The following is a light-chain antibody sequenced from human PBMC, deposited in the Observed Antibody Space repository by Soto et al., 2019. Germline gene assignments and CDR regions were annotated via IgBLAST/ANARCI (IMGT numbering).Light chain of an antibody. CDR2: AAS. Sequence: IQMTQSPSSVSASVGDRVTITCRASQGVGSWVAWYQQKPGKAPRLLVYAASSLQGGVPSRFSGSGSGTDFTLTISSQQPEDFATYYCQQANSFPFTFGPGTKVDFK. V-gene: IGKV1-12*01. J-gene: IGKJ3*01. CDR1: QGVGSW. CDR3: QQANSFPFT.